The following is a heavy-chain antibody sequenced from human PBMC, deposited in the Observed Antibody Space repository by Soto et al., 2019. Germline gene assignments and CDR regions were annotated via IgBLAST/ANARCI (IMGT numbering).Heavy chain of an antibody. J-gene: IGHJ4*02. CDR2: LIPLFGTT. CDR1: GGTFSGHA. V-gene: IGHV1-69*06. D-gene: IGHD2-15*01. Sequence: QVQLVQSGAEVKKPGSSVTVSCEASGGTFSGHAISWVRQAPGPGPEWMGGLIPLFGTTQHAQNFQDRLTIAADKTTRTAYLELDRLRFEYTAIYCSARELSGGYRFHTWGQGTLDTISS. CDR3: ARELSGGYRFHT.